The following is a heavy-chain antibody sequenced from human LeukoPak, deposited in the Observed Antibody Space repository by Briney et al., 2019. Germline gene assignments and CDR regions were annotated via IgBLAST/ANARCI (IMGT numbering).Heavy chain of an antibody. D-gene: IGHD3-22*01. V-gene: IGHV3-49*04. CDR2: IRNKANGGTT. CDR3: SRFYSSGWASGAFDI. CDR1: GFTFSDYA. Sequence: QAGGSLRLSCTTSGFTFSDYAVSWVRQAPGKGLEWIGFIRNKANGGTTEYAASVKGRFTISRDDPKTIAHLQMSSLKTEDTAVYYCSRFYSSGWASGAFDIWGQGTMVTVSS. J-gene: IGHJ3*02.